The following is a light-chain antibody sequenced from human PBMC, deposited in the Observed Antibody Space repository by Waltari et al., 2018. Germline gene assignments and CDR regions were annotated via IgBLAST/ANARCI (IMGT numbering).Light chain of an antibody. J-gene: IGLJ2*01. CDR2: DVS. CDR1: SSDVGGYNY. Sequence: QSALTQPASVSGSPGQSITILCTGTSSDVGGYNYASWYQQHPGKAPKLMIYDVSNRPSGVSNRFSGSKSGNTASLTISGLQAEDEADYYCSSYTSSSTLVFGGGTKLTVL. CDR3: SSYTSSSTLV. V-gene: IGLV2-14*01.